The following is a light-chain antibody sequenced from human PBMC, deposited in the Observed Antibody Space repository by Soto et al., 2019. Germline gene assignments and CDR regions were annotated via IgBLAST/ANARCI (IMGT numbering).Light chain of an antibody. Sequence: EIVMTQSPATLSVSTGERATLSCRASQSVSSNLAWYQQKPGQAPRLLIYGASTRATGIPARFSGSGSGTDFTLTISNLQPEDFATYYCQQTSSTPTFGGGTKVDI. CDR2: GAS. V-gene: IGKV3-15*01. J-gene: IGKJ4*01. CDR1: QSVSSN. CDR3: QQTSSTPT.